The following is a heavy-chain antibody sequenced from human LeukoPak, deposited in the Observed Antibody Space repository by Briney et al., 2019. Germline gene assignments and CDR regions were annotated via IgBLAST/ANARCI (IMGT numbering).Heavy chain of an antibody. D-gene: IGHD3/OR15-3a*01. CDR1: GGYVSNYY. CDR3: ARGGYYDFWTGYD. V-gene: IGHV4-59*08. J-gene: IGHJ4*02. CDR2: IFYSGST. Sequence: SETLSLTCTVSGGYVSNYYWSWIRQPPGKGLEWIGYIFYSGSTNQNPSLKSRVTISLDTSKNQISLKLKSVTAADTAVYFCARGGYYDFWTGYDWGQGTLVTVSS.